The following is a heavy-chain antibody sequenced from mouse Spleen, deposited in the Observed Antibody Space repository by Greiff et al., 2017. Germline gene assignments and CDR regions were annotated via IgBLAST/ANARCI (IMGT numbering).Heavy chain of an antibody. CDR3: ARGETSRSSLDY. CDR2: ISDGGSYT. V-gene: IGHV5-4*03. Sequence: EVKLMESGGGLVKPGGSLKLSCAASGFTFSSYAMSWVRQTPEKRLEWVATISDGGSYTYYPDNVKGRFTISRDNAKNNLYLQMSHLKSEDTAMYYCARGETSRSSLDYWGQGTTLTVSS. CDR1: GFTFSSYA. D-gene: IGHD1-1*01. J-gene: IGHJ2*01.